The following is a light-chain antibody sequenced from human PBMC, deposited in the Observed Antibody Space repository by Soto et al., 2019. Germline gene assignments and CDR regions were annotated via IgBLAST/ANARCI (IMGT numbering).Light chain of an antibody. CDR3: SSYTSSTSFY. V-gene: IGLV2-14*01. J-gene: IGLJ1*01. CDR1: SSDVGGYNY. Sequence: QSALTQPASVPGSPGQPITISCTGTSSDVGGYNYVSWYQQHPGKAPKLMIYDVTNRPSGVSNRFSGSKSGNTASLTISGLQAEDEADYYRSSYTSSTSFYFGTGTKVTVL. CDR2: DVT.